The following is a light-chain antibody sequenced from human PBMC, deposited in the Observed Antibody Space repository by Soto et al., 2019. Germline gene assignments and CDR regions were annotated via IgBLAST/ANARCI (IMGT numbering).Light chain of an antibody. J-gene: IGKJ2*01. CDR3: QQLNSYPPLYT. V-gene: IGKV1-9*01. Sequence: IQLTQSPSSLSASVGDRVTITCRASQGISSYLAWYQQKPGKAPKLLIYAASTLQSGVPSRFSGSGSGTDFTLTISSLHPEDFAPYYCQQLNSYPPLYTFGQGTKLEIK. CDR1: QGISSY. CDR2: AAS.